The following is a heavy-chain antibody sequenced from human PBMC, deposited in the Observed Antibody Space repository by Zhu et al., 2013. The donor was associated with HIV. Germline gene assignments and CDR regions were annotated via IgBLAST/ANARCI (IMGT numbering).Heavy chain of an antibody. CDR2: IIPFLWYN. Sequence: VQLVQSGAEVKKPGSSLKVSCKASGGTLSSYAINWVRLAPGRRALSGWEWIIPFLWYNKLTHRSWGTRVTISADESTSTAYMELSSLTSDDTAVYYCAVNSYGYCSSISCYGVSFAMWGQGTMVTVSS. D-gene: IGHD2-2*03. CDR3: AVNSYGYCSSISCYGVSFAM. CDR1: GGTLSSYA. V-gene: IGHV1-69*10. J-gene: IGHJ3*02.